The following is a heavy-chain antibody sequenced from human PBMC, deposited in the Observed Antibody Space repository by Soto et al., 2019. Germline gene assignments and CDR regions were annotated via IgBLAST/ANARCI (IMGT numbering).Heavy chain of an antibody. V-gene: IGHV4-30-2*01. D-gene: IGHD2-15*01. J-gene: IGHJ4*02. CDR2: IYHSGST. CDR1: GGSISSGGYS. CDR3: ARGQVVAAEH. Sequence: QLQLQESGSGLVKPSQTLSLTCAVSGGSISSGGYSWSWIRQPPGKGLEWIGYIYHSGSTYYNPSRKRRVTISVDRSKNQCSLKLSSVTAADRAVDYCARGQVVAAEHWGQGTRVTVSS.